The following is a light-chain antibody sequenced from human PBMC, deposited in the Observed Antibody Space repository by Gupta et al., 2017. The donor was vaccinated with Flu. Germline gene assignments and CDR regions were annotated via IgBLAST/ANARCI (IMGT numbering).Light chain of an antibody. CDR1: QSLLHSNGKNY. CDR2: LTS. V-gene: IGKV2-28*01. J-gene: IGKJ2*01. Sequence: DIVMTQSAPSVTVTPGEPASISCRSTQSLLHSNGKNYLDWYLQRPGHAPQLLIYLTSTRANGVPNRFSGSGSGTEFALKISRGEAEDVGVYYCRQNLQTPYIVGQGTKLDIK. CDR3: RQNLQTPYI.